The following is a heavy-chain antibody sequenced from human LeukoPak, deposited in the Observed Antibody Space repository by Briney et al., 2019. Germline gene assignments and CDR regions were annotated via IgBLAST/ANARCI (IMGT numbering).Heavy chain of an antibody. Sequence: SETLSLTCAVYGGSLSGYYWSWIRQPPGKGLEWIGEINHSGSTYYNPSLKSRVTISVDTSKNQFSLKLSSVTAADTAVYYCARDPASVTPNDAFDIWGQGTMVTVSS. V-gene: IGHV4-34*09. D-gene: IGHD4-11*01. J-gene: IGHJ3*02. CDR3: ARDPASVTPNDAFDI. CDR2: INHSGST. CDR1: GGSLSGYY.